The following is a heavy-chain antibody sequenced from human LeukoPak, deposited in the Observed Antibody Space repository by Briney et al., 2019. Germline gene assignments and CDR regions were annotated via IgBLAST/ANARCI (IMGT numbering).Heavy chain of an antibody. CDR1: GGSISSYY. J-gene: IGHJ4*02. D-gene: IGHD3-10*01. CDR3: ARDSGVASPLDY. Sequence: SETLSLTCTVSGGSISSYYWSWIRQPPGKGLEWIGYIYYSGSTNYNPSLKSRVTISVDTSKNQFSLKLSSVTAAGTAVYYCARDSGVASPLDYWGQGTLSPSPQ. V-gene: IGHV4-59*01. CDR2: IYYSGST.